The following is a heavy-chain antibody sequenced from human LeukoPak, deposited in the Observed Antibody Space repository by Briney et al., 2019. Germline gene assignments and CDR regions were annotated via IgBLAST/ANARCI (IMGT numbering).Heavy chain of an antibody. Sequence: GGSLRLSCAASGFSFRGYAMSWVRQAPGKGLEWVSSLSGSDSSTYYADSVKGRFIISRDKSKNTLYLQMNSLRAEDTAVYYCARDLYCGGDCPDSWGQGTLVTVSS. D-gene: IGHD2-21*02. CDR3: ARDLYCGGDCPDS. CDR2: LSGSDSST. J-gene: IGHJ4*02. CDR1: GFSFRGYA. V-gene: IGHV3-23*01.